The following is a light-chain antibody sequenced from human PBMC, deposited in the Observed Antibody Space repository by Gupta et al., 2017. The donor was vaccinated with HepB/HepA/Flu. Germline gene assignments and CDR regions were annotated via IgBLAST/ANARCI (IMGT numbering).Light chain of an antibody. CDR2: ASS. V-gene: IGKV1-39*01. CDR3: QQSYRNLYT. Sequence: DIQMTQSPSSLSASVGDRVTITCRASQSISNILNWYQQKPGKAPKVLIYASSNLQSGVPSRFSGSGSGTDFTLTISSLQPEDFATYYCQQSYRNLYTFGQGTKLEIK. J-gene: IGKJ2*01. CDR1: QSISNI.